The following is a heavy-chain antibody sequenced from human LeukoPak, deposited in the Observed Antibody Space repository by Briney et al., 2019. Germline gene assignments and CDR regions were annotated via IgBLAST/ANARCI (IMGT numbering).Heavy chain of an antibody. CDR2: IYHSGST. CDR1: GGSISSGGYY. D-gene: IGHD4-17*01. Sequence: SETLSLTCTVSGGSISSGGYYWSWIRQPPGKGLEWIGYIYHSGSTYYNPSLKSRVTISVDTSKNQFSLKLSSVTAADTAVYYCARDLGYGDPFDYWGQGTLVTVSS. J-gene: IGHJ4*02. V-gene: IGHV4-30-2*01. CDR3: ARDLGYGDPFDY.